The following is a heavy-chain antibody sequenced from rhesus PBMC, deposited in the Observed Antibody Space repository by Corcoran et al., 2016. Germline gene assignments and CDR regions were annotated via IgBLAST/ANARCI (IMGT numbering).Heavy chain of an antibody. J-gene: IGHJ6*01. V-gene: IGHV4-127*01. Sequence: QVQLKESGPGLVKPSETLSLTCTVSGDSIISGYAWSWFRQPPGKGLEWIGYIGGYYNPSLKSRVTISKDTSKNQFSLNLTSVTAADTAVYYCASGLNYGAPNFGLDSWGQGVVVTVSS. CDR3: ASGLNYGAPNFGLDS. CDR2: IGG. D-gene: IGHD1-26*01. CDR1: GDSIISGYA.